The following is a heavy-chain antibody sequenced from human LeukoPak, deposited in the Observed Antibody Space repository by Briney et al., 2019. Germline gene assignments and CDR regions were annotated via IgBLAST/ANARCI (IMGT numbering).Heavy chain of an antibody. V-gene: IGHV3-13*01. Sequence: GGSLRLSCAASGFTFSSYDMHWVRQVPGKGLEWVSAIGYTGDTYYPDSVKGRFTIYRENAKNSLYLQMNSLRAGDTAVYYCARVFSGTYQDYWGQGTLVTVSS. D-gene: IGHD3-10*01. CDR2: IGYTGDT. CDR3: ARVFSGTYQDY. J-gene: IGHJ4*02. CDR1: GFTFSSYD.